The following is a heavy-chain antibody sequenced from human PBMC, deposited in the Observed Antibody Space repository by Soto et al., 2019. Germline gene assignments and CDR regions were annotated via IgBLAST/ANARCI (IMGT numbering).Heavy chain of an antibody. CDR3: ARQNGSGWEGLFDY. Sequence: GGSLRLSCTVSGFTFSDYEVNWVRQAPGKGLEWVSYTSTSDSTMYYADSVRGRFTISRDNAKNSLYLQMNSLRAEDTAVYYCARQNGSGWEGLFDYWGQGTLVTVSS. D-gene: IGHD6-19*01. J-gene: IGHJ4*02. CDR1: GFTFSDYE. V-gene: IGHV3-48*03. CDR2: TSTSDSTM.